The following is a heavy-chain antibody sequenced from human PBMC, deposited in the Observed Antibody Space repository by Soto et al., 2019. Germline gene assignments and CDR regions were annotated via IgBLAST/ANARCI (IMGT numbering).Heavy chain of an antibody. V-gene: IGHV4-59*08. CDR3: VRQGIGPLHGLVDV. J-gene: IGHJ6*02. CDR1: SGPTSSHN. Sequence: QVQLQQSGPGLVKPSETLSLTCTVSSGPTSSHNWGWIRQPPGRGLEWIGYDYNTGGTSYNPTLRSRVTISADTSTKNISLTLSSVTAADTAVYYCVRQGIGPLHGLVDVWGQGTTVSVSS. D-gene: IGHD3-10*01. CDR2: DYNTGGT.